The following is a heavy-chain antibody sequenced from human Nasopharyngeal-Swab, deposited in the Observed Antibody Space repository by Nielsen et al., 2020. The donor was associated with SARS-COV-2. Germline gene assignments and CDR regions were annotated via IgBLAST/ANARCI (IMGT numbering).Heavy chain of an antibody. CDR3: AKDADSSGWFRYYFDY. CDR1: GFTFSSYA. V-gene: IGHV3-23*01. CDR2: ISGSGGTT. Sequence: GGSLRLSCAASGFTFSSYAMSWVRQAPGKGLEWVSAISGSGGTTYYVDSVKGRFTISRDNSKNTLYLQMNSLRAEDTAVYYCAKDADSSGWFRYYFDYWGQGTLVTVSS. D-gene: IGHD6-19*01. J-gene: IGHJ4*02.